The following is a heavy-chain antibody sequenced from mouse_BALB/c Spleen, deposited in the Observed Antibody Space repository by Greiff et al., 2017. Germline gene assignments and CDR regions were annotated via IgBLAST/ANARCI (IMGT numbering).Heavy chain of an antibody. Sequence: VQLQQSGAELVKPGASVKLSCTASGFNIKDTYMHWVKQRPEQGLGWIGRIDPANGNTKYDPKFQGKATITADTSSNTAYLQLSSLTSEDTAVYYCASCSSGYYAMDYWGQGTSVTVSS. J-gene: IGHJ4*01. D-gene: IGHD3-1*01. CDR3: ASCSSGYYAMDY. V-gene: IGHV14-3*02. CDR1: GFNIKDTY. CDR2: IDPANGNT.